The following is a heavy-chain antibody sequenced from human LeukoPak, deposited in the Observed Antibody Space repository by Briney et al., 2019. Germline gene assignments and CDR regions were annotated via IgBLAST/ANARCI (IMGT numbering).Heavy chain of an antibody. J-gene: IGHJ3*02. CDR2: IYSGGGT. D-gene: IGHD1-14*01. Sequence: GGSLRLSCAASGFIVSSNHMSWVRQAPGKGLEWVSVIYSGGGTYYADSVKGRFTISRDNAKNTLYLQMNSLRAEDTAVYYCARGGDNHAFDIWGQGTVVTVSS. CDR1: GFIVSSNH. CDR3: ARGGDNHAFDI. V-gene: IGHV3-53*01.